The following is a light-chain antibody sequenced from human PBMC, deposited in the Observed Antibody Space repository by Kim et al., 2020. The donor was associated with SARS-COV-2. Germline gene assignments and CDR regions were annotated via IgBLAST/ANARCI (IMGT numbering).Light chain of an antibody. Sequence: SVTISSTGTRSDVGGYNYVSRYQQYPGKAPKLMIYEVTKRPSGVPDRFSGSKSGNTASLTVSGLQAEDEADYYCSSYAGSNNFVVFGGGTQLTVL. CDR3: SSYAGSNNFVV. J-gene: IGLJ2*01. V-gene: IGLV2-8*01. CDR1: RSDVGGYNY. CDR2: EVT.